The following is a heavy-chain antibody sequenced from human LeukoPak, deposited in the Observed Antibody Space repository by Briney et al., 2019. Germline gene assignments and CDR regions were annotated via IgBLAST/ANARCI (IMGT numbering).Heavy chain of an antibody. CDR2: INPNSGGT. Sequence: ASVTVSCKASGFTFNAYNIHWVRQAPGQGLEWMGWINPNSGGTNYAQKFQGRVTMTRDTSISTAYMELSRLRSDDTAVYYCARTRATYYDILTNNYYYYYMDVWGKGTTVTISS. D-gene: IGHD3-9*01. CDR3: ARTRATYYDILTNNYYYYYMDV. V-gene: IGHV1-2*02. J-gene: IGHJ6*03. CDR1: GFTFNAYN.